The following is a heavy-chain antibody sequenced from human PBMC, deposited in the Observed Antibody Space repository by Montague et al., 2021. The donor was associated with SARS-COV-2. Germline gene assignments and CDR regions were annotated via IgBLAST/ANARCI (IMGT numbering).Heavy chain of an antibody. CDR3: ARHYSATLPAVY. CDR1: GGSISNYY. Sequence: SETLSLTCTVSGGSISNYYWSWIRQPAGKGLEWIGYISDSGSTNYNPSLTGRVTMSVDTSKNQFSLKVNSVTAADTAVYYCARHYSATLPAVYWGQGTLVTVSS. CDR2: ISDSGST. D-gene: IGHD2-15*01. V-gene: IGHV4-59*08. J-gene: IGHJ4*02.